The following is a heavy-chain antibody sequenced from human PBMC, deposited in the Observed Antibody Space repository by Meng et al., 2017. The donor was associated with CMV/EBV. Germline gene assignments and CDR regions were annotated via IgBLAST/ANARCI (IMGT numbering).Heavy chain of an antibody. CDR3: ARGKFYYDSSGYYAFYH. V-gene: IGHV3-48*03. CDR1: GFTFSSYE. J-gene: IGHJ5*02. Sequence: GGSLRLSCAASGFTFSSYEMNWVRQAPGKGLEWVSYISSSGDTTYYADSVRGRFTISRDNARNSLFLQMNSLRAEDTAVYYCARGKFYYDSSGYYAFYHWGQGTRVTV. CDR2: ISSSGDTT. D-gene: IGHD3-22*01.